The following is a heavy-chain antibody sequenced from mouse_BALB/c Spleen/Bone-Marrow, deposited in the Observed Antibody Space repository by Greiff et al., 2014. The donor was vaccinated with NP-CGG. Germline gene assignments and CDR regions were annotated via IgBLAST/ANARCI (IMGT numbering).Heavy chain of an antibody. Sequence: VQLQQSGTVLARPGAAVKMSCKASGYTFSNYWMHWIKQRHGQGLEWIGTIHPGNSDTTYNQKFKGKAKLTAVTSTSTAYMELSSLTNEDSAVYYCTTLARNNFDYWGQGTTLTVSS. CDR3: TTLARNNFDY. CDR1: GYTFSNYW. CDR2: IHPGNSDT. D-gene: IGHD3-1*01. J-gene: IGHJ2*01. V-gene: IGHV1-5*01.